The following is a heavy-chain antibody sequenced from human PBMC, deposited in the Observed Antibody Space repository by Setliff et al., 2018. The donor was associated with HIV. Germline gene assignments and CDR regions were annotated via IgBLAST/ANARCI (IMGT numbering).Heavy chain of an antibody. CDR1: GGSINSDSYY. V-gene: IGHV4-61*09. CDR3: ARGGSVGSGYYFGYFQH. Sequence: SETLSLTCTVFGGSINSDSYYWTWIRQPAGKGLEWIGHIHTSGSTNYNPSLKSRVTISIDTSKNQFSLKLRSATATDTALYYCARGGSVGSGYYFGYFQHWGQGTLVTVSS. D-gene: IGHD3-22*01. CDR2: IHTSGST. J-gene: IGHJ1*01.